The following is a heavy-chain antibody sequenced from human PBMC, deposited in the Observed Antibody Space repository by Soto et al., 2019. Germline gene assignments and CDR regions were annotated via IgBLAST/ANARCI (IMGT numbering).Heavy chain of an antibody. J-gene: IGHJ4*02. CDR3: ALPYVGDPAGFDY. V-gene: IGHV3-74*01. CDR1: GFTFSDYW. Sequence: EVQLVESGGGVVQPGGSLRLSCEASGFTFSDYWIHWVRQAPGRGLVWASRVQGSGIGTNYADSVEGRFTISRDNAKNTVYLQMNGLRSDDTALYYCALPYVGDPAGFDYWRQGTLVTVSS. D-gene: IGHD2-21*02. CDR2: VQGSGIGT.